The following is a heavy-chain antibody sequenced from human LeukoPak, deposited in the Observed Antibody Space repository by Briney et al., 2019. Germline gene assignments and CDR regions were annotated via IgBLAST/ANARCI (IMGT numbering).Heavy chain of an antibody. CDR1: GYTFTDYY. J-gene: IGHJ5*02. D-gene: IGHD5-18*01. V-gene: IGHV1-2*02. Sequence: ASVKVSCKGSGYTFTDYYWHWVRQAPGQGLEWMGWINPNSGGTNYAQKFQGRVSMTGDTSNSTGYMELSRLTSDDTALYYCARRVGQQQGYDPWGQGTLVTVSS. CDR3: ARRVGQQQGYDP. CDR2: INPNSGGT.